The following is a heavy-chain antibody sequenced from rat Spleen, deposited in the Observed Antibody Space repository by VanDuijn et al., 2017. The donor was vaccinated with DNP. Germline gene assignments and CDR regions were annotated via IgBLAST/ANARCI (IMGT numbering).Heavy chain of an antibody. CDR2: ISTVGDNA. J-gene: IGHJ2*01. Sequence: EVKLVESGGGLVQPGRSLKLSCAASGFNFNDYWMGWVRQAPTKGLEWVASISTVGDNAYYRDSVKGRFTISRDNAKSTLYLQMDSLRSEDTATYYCARWGDYFDYWGQGVMVTVSS. V-gene: IGHV5-25*01. CDR3: ARWGDYFDY. CDR1: GFNFNDYW.